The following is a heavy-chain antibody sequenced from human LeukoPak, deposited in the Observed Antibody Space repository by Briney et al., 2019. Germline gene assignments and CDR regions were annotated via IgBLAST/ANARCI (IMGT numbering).Heavy chain of an antibody. J-gene: IGHJ4*02. CDR1: GFTFSSYA. CDR3: ARDSSRGYSYGICGY. V-gene: IGHV3-30*04. D-gene: IGHD5-18*01. Sequence: GGSLRLSCAASGFTFSSYAMLWVRQAPGKGPEWVAVISYDGSNIYYADSVKGRFTISRDNSKNTLYLQMNSLRAEDTAVYYCARDSSRGYSYGICGYWGQGTLVTVSS. CDR2: ISYDGSNI.